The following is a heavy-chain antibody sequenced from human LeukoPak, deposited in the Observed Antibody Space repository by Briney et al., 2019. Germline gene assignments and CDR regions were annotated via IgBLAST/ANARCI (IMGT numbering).Heavy chain of an antibody. CDR2: MNPNSGNT. J-gene: IGHJ4*02. CDR3: ARGRGYCSGGSCYRY. CDR1: GYTFTSYD. V-gene: IGHV1-8*01. Sequence: ASVKVSCKASGYTFTSYDISWVRQATGQGLEWMGWMNPNSGNTGYAQKFQGRVTMTRTTSISTAYMELSSLRSEDTAVYYCARGRGYCSGGSCYRYWGQGTLVTVSS. D-gene: IGHD2-15*01.